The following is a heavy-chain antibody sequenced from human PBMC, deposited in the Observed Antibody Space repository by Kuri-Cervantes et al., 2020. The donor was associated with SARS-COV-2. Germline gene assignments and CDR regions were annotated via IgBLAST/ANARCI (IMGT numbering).Heavy chain of an antibody. CDR3: ARVWYYDSSGHQWYFDL. V-gene: IGHV4-59*11. D-gene: IGHD3-22*01. Sequence: SETLSLTCSVSGGSISGHYRSWIRPPPGKGLEWIGYIYYSGSTNYNPSLKSRVTISVDTSKNQFSLKLSSVTAADTAVYYCARVWYYDSSGHQWYFDLWGRGTLVTVSS. J-gene: IGHJ2*01. CDR1: GGSISGHY. CDR2: IYYSGST.